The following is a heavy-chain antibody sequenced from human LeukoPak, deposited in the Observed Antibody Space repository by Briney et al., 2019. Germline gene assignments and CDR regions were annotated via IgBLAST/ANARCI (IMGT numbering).Heavy chain of an antibody. J-gene: IGHJ1*01. CDR3: ARDRKQWLVQPEYFQH. CDR1: GGTFSSYA. Sequence: SVKVSCKASGGTFSSYAISWVRQAPGQGLEWMGGIIPIFGTANYAQKLQGRVTMTTDTSTSAAYMELRSLRSDDTAVYYCARDRKQWLVQPEYFQHWGQGTLVTVSS. V-gene: IGHV1-69*05. CDR2: IIPIFGTA. D-gene: IGHD6-19*01.